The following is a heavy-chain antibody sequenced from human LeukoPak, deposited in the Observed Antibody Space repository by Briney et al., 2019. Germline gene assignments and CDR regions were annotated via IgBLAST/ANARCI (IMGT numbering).Heavy chain of an antibody. Sequence: XRLSXAXXGFTFSSYAMRWARQAPGEGLEWVANMNQDGSERNYVDSVKGRLTISRDNAKGSLYLQMNGLRAEDTAVYFCVKDRGYSTFDYWGQGTLVTVSS. CDR1: GFTFSSYA. J-gene: IGHJ4*02. CDR2: MNQDGSER. D-gene: IGHD4-23*01. CDR3: VKDRGYSTFDY. V-gene: IGHV3-7*03.